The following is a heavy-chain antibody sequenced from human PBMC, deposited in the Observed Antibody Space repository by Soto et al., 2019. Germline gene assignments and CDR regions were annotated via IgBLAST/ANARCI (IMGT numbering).Heavy chain of an antibody. Sequence: QVQLVQSGAEVKKPGASVKVSCKASGYTFTGYYMHWVRQAPGQGLEWMGWINPNSGGTNYAQKFQGWVTMTRDTSMNTAYGGGGRVRCDDTGVYYWGRGGGGEEVAGGGEGDYYYGMDVWGQGTTVTVSS. V-gene: IGHV1-2*04. CDR2: INPNSGGT. D-gene: IGHD3-16*01. CDR1: GYTFTGYY. J-gene: IGHJ6*02. CDR3: GRGGGGEEVAGGGEGDYYYGMDV.